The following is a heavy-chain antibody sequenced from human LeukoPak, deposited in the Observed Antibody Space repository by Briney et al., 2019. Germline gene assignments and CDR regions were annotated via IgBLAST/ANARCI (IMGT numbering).Heavy chain of an antibody. D-gene: IGHD2-15*01. V-gene: IGHV1-8*01. J-gene: IGHJ4*02. CDR2: MNPNSGNT. Sequence: VKVSSKASGYTSTSYDINWVRQATGQGLEWMGWMNPNSGNTGYAQTFQGRVTMTRNTSISTAYMELSSLRSEDTAVYYCARYCSGGSCSNFDYWGQGTLVTVSS. CDR3: ARYCSGGSCSNFDY. CDR1: GYTSTSYD.